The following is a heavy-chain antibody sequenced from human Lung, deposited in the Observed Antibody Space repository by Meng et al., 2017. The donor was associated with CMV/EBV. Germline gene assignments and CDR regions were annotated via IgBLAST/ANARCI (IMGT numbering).Heavy chain of an antibody. CDR3: ARERFLSGYSGYDAGGWFDP. CDR2: IRHDGTNK. CDR1: GFRFDDYG. J-gene: IGHJ5*02. V-gene: IGHV3-30*02. D-gene: IGHD5-12*01. Sequence: GGSLRLXCAASGFRFDDYGMHWVRQTPGKGLEWVAFIRHDGTNKFYGASVKGRFTISRDNSKSTVYLQMNSLRAEDTAVYYCARERFLSGYSGYDAGGWFDPXGQGXLVTVSS.